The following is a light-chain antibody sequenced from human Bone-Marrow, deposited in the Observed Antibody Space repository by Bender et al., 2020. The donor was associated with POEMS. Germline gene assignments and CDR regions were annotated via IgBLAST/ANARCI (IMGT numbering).Light chain of an antibody. CDR3: CSYAGLYTWV. J-gene: IGLJ3*02. Sequence: QSALTQPASVSGSPGQSITISCTGTSSDVGSYNLVSWYQQHPGKAPKLMIYEGSKRPSGVSNRFSGSKSGNTASLTISGLQAEDEGDYYCCSYAGLYTWVFGGGTKLTVL. CDR1: SSDVGSYNL. V-gene: IGLV2-23*01. CDR2: EGS.